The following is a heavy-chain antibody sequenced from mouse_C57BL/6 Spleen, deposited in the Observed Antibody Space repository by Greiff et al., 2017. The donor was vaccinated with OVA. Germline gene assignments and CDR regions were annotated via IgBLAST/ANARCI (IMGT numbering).Heavy chain of an antibody. CDR2: ISYDGSN. D-gene: IGHD2-4*01. CDR3: ARGDDYDRVFAY. CDR1: GYSITSGYY. V-gene: IGHV3-6*01. J-gene: IGHJ3*01. Sequence: VQLKESGPGLVKPSQSLSLTCSVTGYSITSGYYWNWLRQFPGNKLEWMGYISYDGSNNYNPSLKNRISITRDTSKNQFFLKLNSVTTEDTATYYCARGDDYDRVFAYWGQGTLVTVSA.